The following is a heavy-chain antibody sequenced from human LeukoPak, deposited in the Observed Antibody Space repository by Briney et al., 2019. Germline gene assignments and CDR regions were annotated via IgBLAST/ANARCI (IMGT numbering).Heavy chain of an antibody. CDR3: ARGGGSVTIFGVVSHSFGYYFDY. Sequence: SDTLSLTCAVYGEAFSTYYGSWIRQPPGKGLEWIGESNHSGSNNYNPSLMSRVTISVDTSKNQFSLKLTSVTAADTAVYYCARGGGSVTIFGVVSHSFGYYFDYWGQGTLVTVSS. V-gene: IGHV4-34*01. CDR2: SNHSGSN. CDR1: GEAFSTYY. J-gene: IGHJ4*02. D-gene: IGHD3-3*01.